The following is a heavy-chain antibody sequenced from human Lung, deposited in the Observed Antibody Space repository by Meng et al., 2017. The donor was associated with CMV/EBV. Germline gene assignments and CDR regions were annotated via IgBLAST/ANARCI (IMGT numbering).Heavy chain of an antibody. CDR1: GFTFSPYR. J-gene: IGHJ3*02. CDR2: ISSSSSYI. D-gene: IGHD5-18*01. Sequence: ESXKISXAASGFTFSPYRMNWVRQAPGKGLEWVSSISSSSSYIYYADSVKGRFTISRDNAKNSLYLQMNSLRAEDTAVYYCTCKGYSYGDDAFDIWGQGTXVTVSS. V-gene: IGHV3-21*01. CDR3: TCKGYSYGDDAFDI.